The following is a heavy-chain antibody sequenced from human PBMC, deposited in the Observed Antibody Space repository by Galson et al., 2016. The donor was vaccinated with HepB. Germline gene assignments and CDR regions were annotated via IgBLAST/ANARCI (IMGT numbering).Heavy chain of an antibody. J-gene: IGHJ5*02. V-gene: IGHV3-7*01. Sequence: SLRLSCAASGFTFSNYWMSWVRQAPGKGLEWVANIKNDGSQKYYVDSVKGRFTISRDNGKNSLYLQMGSLRAEDTAGYYCARGDCSSSTCDVTWFDPWGQGTLVTVSS. D-gene: IGHD2-2*01. CDR2: IKNDGSQK. CDR3: ARGDCSSSTCDVTWFDP. CDR1: GFTFSNYW.